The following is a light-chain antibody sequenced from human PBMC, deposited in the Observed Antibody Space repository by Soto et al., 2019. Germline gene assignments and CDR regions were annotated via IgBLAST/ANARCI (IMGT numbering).Light chain of an antibody. CDR3: QSYDTSLSAWV. J-gene: IGLJ3*02. Sequence: QSVLTQSPSVSGAPGQRVTISCTGSRSNIGAGYDVHWYQQLPGTAPKLLIYASINRPSGVPDRFSGSKSGTSASLAITGLQAEDEADYYCQSYDTSLSAWVFGGGTQLTVL. CDR2: ASI. V-gene: IGLV1-40*01. CDR1: RSNIGAGYD.